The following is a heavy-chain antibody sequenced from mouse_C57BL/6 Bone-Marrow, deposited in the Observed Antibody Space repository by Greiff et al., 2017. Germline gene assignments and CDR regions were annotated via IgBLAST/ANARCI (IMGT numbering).Heavy chain of an antibody. CDR1: GYTFTSYW. V-gene: IGHV1-72*01. D-gene: IGHD2-5*01. CDR3: ARSIPYSNYTGRAMDY. J-gene: IGHJ4*01. Sequence: QVQLQQPGAELVKPGASVKLSCKASGYTFTSYWMHWVKQRPGRGLEWIGRIDPNSGGTKYNEKFKSKATLTVDKPTSTAYMQLSSLTSEDSAVYYCARSIPYSNYTGRAMDYWGQGTSVTVSS. CDR2: IDPNSGGT.